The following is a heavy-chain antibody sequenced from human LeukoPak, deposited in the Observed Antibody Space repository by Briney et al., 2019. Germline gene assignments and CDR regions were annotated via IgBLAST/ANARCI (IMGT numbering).Heavy chain of an antibody. CDR2: ISWNSGSI. CDR1: GFTFDDYA. V-gene: IGHV3-9*01. D-gene: IGHD3-22*01. J-gene: IGHJ4*02. Sequence: GGSLRLSCAASGFTFDDYAMHWVRQAPGKGLEWVSGISWNSGSIGYADSVKGRFTISRDNAKNSLYLQMNSLRAEDTALYYCARGFYYYDSSGYQGFGYWGQGTLVTVSS. CDR3: ARGFYYYDSSGYQGFGY.